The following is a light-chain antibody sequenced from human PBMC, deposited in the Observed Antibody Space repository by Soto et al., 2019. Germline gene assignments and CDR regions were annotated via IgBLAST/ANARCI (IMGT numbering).Light chain of an antibody. CDR1: SSDVGGYNY. CDR3: SSYTSSYTYV. CDR2: EVS. J-gene: IGLJ1*01. V-gene: IGLV2-14*01. Sequence: QSVLTQPASVSGSPGQSITISCTGTSSDVGGYNYVSWYQQHPGKAPKLIIYEVSNRPSGESHRFSGSKSGNTASLTISGLQAEDEADYYCSSYTSSYTYVFGNGTKVTV.